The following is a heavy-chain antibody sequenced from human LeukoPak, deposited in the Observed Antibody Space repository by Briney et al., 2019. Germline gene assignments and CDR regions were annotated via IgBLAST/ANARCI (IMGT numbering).Heavy chain of an antibody. Sequence: SETLSLTCTVSGCSISSYYWSWLRQPPGKGLEWIGCIYYSGSTNYNPSLKSRVTISVDTSKNQFSLKLSSVTAAGTAVYYCARGRLRLGELYPYYFDHWGQGTLVTVSS. D-gene: IGHD3-16*01. CDR2: IYYSGST. J-gene: IGHJ4*02. CDR1: GCSISSYY. V-gene: IGHV4-59*01. CDR3: ARGRLRLGELYPYYFDH.